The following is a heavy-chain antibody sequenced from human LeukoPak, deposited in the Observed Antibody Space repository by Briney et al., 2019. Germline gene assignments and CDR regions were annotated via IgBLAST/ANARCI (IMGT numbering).Heavy chain of an antibody. CDR2: IYPGDSDT. J-gene: IGHJ6*03. D-gene: IGHD4-23*01. V-gene: IGHV5-51*01. CDR1: GYSFTSYW. CDR3: ARHAEDLDYGGNRHNYYYYYMDV. Sequence: GESLKISCKGSGYSFTSYWIGWVRQMPGKGLEWMGTIYPGDSDTRYSPSFQGQVTISADKSISTAYLQWSSLKASDTAMYYCARHAEDLDYGGNRHNYYYYYMDVWGKGTTVTVSS.